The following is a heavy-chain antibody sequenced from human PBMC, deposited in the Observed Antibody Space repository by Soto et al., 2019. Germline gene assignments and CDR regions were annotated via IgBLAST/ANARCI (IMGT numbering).Heavy chain of an antibody. D-gene: IGHD4-17*01. J-gene: IGHJ4*02. CDR2: IYYSGST. V-gene: IGHV4-31*03. Sequence: QVQLQESGPGLVKPSQTLSLTCTVSGGSISSGGYYWSWIRQHPGKGLEWIGYIYYSGSTYYNPSLKSRVTISVVTSKNQFSLKQSSVTAADTAVYYCARVTTVTATDNFDYWGQGTLVTVSS. CDR3: ARVTTVTATDNFDY. CDR1: GGSISSGGYY.